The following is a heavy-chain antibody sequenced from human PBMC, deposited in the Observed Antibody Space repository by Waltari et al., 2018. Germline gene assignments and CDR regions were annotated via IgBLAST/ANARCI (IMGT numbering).Heavy chain of an antibody. CDR3: TRALSGSFPY. CDR2: INTDGSST. D-gene: IGHD1-26*01. CDR1: GFTFSSYW. V-gene: IGHV3-74*01. J-gene: IGHJ4*02. Sequence: EVQLVESGGGSVQPGGSLRLSCAASGFTFSSYWMYWVRQAPGKGLVWVSRINTDGSSTSYADAVKGRFTISRDNAKNTLYLQMNSLRAEDTAVYYCTRALSGSFPYWGQGTLVTVSS.